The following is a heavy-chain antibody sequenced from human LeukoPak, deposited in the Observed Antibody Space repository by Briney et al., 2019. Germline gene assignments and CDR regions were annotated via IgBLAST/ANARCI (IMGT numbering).Heavy chain of an antibody. J-gene: IGHJ3*01. CDR3: AKDPNGDYVGAFDF. D-gene: IGHD4-23*01. V-gene: IGHV3-23*01. CDR1: GFTFSIYA. CDR2: ITATASST. Sequence: GRSLRLSCAASGFTFSIYAMHWVRQAPGKGLEWVSTITATASSTSYADSVKGRLPISRDNSKGPLYLQMNSLRAEDTAMYYWAKDPNGDYVGAFDFWGEGRLVTVSS.